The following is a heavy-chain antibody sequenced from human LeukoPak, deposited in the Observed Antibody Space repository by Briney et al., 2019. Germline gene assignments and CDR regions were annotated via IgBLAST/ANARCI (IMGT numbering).Heavy chain of an antibody. V-gene: IGHV3-9*03. CDR3: AKDNLGVFDY. Sequence: GGSLRLSCAASGFTFDDYAMHWVRQAPGKGLEWVSGISWNSGSIGYADSVKGRFTITRDNAKNSLYLKMNSLRAEDMALYYCAKDNLGVFDYWGQGTLVTVSS. CDR2: ISWNSGSI. J-gene: IGHJ4*02. CDR1: GFTFDDYA.